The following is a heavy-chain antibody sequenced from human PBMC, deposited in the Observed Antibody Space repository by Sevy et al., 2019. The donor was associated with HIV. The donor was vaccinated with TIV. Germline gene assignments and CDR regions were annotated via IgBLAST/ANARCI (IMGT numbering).Heavy chain of an antibody. Sequence: SETLSLTCTVSGGSMTSYYWNWIRQPPGKGLEWIGYIYYSGSTNYNHSLKSQVTMSVDTSKNRFSLTLISVTAADTAVYHCARSVGTGNYFDYWGQGALVTVSS. J-gene: IGHJ4*02. CDR3: ARSVGTGNYFDY. CDR2: IYYSGST. CDR1: GGSMTSYY. V-gene: IGHV4-59*13. D-gene: IGHD2-21*02.